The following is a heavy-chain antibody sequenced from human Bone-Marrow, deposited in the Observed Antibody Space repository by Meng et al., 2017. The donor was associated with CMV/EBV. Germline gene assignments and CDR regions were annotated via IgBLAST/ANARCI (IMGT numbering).Heavy chain of an antibody. J-gene: IGHJ4*02. Sequence: LSLTCAASGFTFSSYAMHWVRQAPGKGLEWVAVISYDGSNKYYVDSVMGRFTISRDNSKNTLYLQMNSLRAEDTAVYYCAKVTANGVYWGQGTLVTVSS. V-gene: IGHV3-30*04. CDR2: ISYDGSNK. CDR1: GFTFSSYA. D-gene: IGHD2-8*01. CDR3: AKVTANGVY.